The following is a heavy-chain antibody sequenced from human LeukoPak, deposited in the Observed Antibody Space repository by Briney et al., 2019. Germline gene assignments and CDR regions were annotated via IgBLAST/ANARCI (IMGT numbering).Heavy chain of an antibody. CDR1: GFTFSSYA. V-gene: IGHV3-30-3*01. CDR3: AKDRTSYDFWSGYYNYYYYGMDV. Sequence: GGSLRLSCAASGFTFSSYAMHWVRQAPGKGLEWVAVISYDGSNKYYADSVKGRFTISRDNSKNTLYLQMNSLRAEDTAVYYCAKDRTSYDFWSGYYNYYYYGMDVWAKGPRSPSP. CDR2: ISYDGSNK. D-gene: IGHD3-3*01. J-gene: IGHJ6*02.